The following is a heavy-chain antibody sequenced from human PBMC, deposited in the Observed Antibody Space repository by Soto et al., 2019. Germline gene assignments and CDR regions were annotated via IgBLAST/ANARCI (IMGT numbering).Heavy chain of an antibody. V-gene: IGHV1-69*01. CDR2: IIPIFGTA. Sequence: QVQLVQSGAEVKKPGSSVKVSCKASGGTFSSYAISWVRQAPGQGLEWMGGIIPIFGTANYAEKFQGRVTITADESTSTAYMELSSLRSDDTAVYYCARGPPYYYDSSGPWGYFQHWGQGTLVTVSS. CDR1: GGTFSSYA. D-gene: IGHD3-22*01. J-gene: IGHJ1*01. CDR3: ARGPPYYYDSSGPWGYFQH.